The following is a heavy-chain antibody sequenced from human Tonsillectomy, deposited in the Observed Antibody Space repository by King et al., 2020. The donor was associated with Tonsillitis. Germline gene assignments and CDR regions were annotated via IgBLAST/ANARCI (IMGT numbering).Heavy chain of an antibody. V-gene: IGHV4-30-4*01. Sequence: VQLQESGPGLVKPSQTLSLTCTVSGGSISSGDYYWSWIRQPPGKGLEWIGYIYYSGSTYYNPSLKSRVTISVDTSKNQFSLKLSSVTAADTAVYYCAREDYDILTGYYINAFDIWGKGTMVTVSS. CDR1: GGSISSGDYY. CDR3: AREDYDILTGYYINAFDI. CDR2: IYYSGST. J-gene: IGHJ3*02. D-gene: IGHD3-9*01.